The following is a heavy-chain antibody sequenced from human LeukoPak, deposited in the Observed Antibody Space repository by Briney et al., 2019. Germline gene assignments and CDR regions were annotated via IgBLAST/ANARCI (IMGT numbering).Heavy chain of an antibody. V-gene: IGHV4-34*01. Sequence: SETLSLTCAVYGGSFSGYYWSWIRQPPGKGLEWIGEINHSGSTNYSPSLKSRVTISVDTSKNQFSLKLSSVTAADTAVYYCAFDTGYNHAFDIWGQGTMVTVSS. CDR2: INHSGST. CDR1: GGSFSGYY. D-gene: IGHD5-24*01. CDR3: AFDTGYNHAFDI. J-gene: IGHJ3*02.